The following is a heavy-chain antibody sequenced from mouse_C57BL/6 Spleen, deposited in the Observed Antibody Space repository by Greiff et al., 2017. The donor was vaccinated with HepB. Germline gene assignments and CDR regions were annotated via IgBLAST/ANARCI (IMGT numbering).Heavy chain of an antibody. Sequence: QVQLKQPGAELVKPGASVKLSCKASGYTFTSYWMQWVKQRPGHGLEWIGEIDPSDSYTNYNQKFKGKTTLTIDTSSSTADMQLSSLTSEDSAVYYCALYYGPLFAYWGQGTLVTVSA. D-gene: IGHD1-2*01. CDR3: ALYYGPLFAY. CDR1: GYTFTSYW. J-gene: IGHJ3*01. CDR2: IDPSDSYT. V-gene: IGHV1-50*01.